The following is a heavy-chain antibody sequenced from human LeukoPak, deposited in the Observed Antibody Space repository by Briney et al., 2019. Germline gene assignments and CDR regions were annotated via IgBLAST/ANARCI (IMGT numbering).Heavy chain of an antibody. CDR1: GGSISSGGYY. CDR2: IYYSGST. Sequence: PSETLSFTCTVSGGSISSGGYYWSWIRQHPGKGLEWIGYIYYSGSTCYNPSLKSRVTISVDTSKNQFSLKLSSVTAADTAVYYCARGRSGYDFLFDCWGQGTLVTVSS. J-gene: IGHJ4*02. V-gene: IGHV4-31*03. D-gene: IGHD5-12*01. CDR3: ARGRSGYDFLFDC.